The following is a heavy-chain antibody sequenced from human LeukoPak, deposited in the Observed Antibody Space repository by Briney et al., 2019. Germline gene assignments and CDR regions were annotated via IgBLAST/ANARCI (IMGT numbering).Heavy chain of an antibody. V-gene: IGHV4-59*08. J-gene: IGHJ4*02. Sequence: SETLSLTCTVSGGSISSYYWTWIRQPPGKGLEWIGFIYYSGRTNYNPSLKSRVTILVDTSKNQFSLRLSSETAADTAVYYCARTGSHDTNGLDSWGQGTLVIVSS. CDR2: IYYSGRT. D-gene: IGHD2-8*01. CDR3: ARTGSHDTNGLDS. CDR1: GGSISSYY.